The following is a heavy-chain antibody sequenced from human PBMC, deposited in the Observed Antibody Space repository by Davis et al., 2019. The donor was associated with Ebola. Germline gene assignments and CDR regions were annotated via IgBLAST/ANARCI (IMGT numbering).Heavy chain of an antibody. CDR2: ISAYNGNT. J-gene: IGHJ5*02. CDR1: GYTFTSYG. CDR3: ARALSGYCSGGSCYSGWFDP. V-gene: IGHV1-18*04. D-gene: IGHD2-15*01. Sequence: ASVKVSCKASGYTFTSYGISWVRQAPGQGLDWMGWISAYNGNTNYAQKLQGRVTMTTDTSTSTAYMELRSLRSDDTAVYYCARALSGYCSGGSCYSGWFDPWGQGTLVTVSS.